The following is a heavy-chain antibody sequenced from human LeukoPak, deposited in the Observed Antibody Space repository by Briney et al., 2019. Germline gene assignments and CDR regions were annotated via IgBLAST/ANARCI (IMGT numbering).Heavy chain of an antibody. CDR3: ARGVGPDYYDSSGYYPTLDY. V-gene: IGHV4-59*01. J-gene: IGHJ4*02. CDR2: IYYSGSI. CDR1: GGSISSYY. Sequence: PSETLSLTCTVSGGSISSYYWSWIRQPPGKGLEWIGYIYYSGSINYNPSLKSRVTISVDTSKNQFSLKLSSVTAADTAVYYCARGVGPDYYDSSGYYPTLDYWGQGTLVTVSS. D-gene: IGHD3-22*01.